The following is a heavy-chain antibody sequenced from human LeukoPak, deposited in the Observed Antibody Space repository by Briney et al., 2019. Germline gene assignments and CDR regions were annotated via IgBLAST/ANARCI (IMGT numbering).Heavy chain of an antibody. Sequence: SETLSLTCAVPGGSFSGFYWTWMRQPPGKELEWIGEIKHGGFTSYHPSLKSRVTMSEDTSNNQFSLKLTSVTAADTAVYYCARGLGEGYPDYWGPGTLVTVSS. CDR2: IKHGGFT. CDR3: ARGLGEGYPDY. CDR1: GGSFSGFY. V-gene: IGHV4-34*01. D-gene: IGHD5-24*01. J-gene: IGHJ4*02.